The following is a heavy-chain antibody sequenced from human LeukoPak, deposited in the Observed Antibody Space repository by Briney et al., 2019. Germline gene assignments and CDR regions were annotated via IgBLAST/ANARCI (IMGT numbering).Heavy chain of an antibody. CDR1: GFTFTSSA. CDR3: AAEQYCSGGSCYIG. Sequence: SVKVSCKASGFTFTSSAMQWVRQARGQRLEWIGWIVVGSGNTNYAQKFQERVTITRDMSTSTAYMELSSLRSEDTAVYYCAAEQYCSGGSCYIGWGQGTLVTVSS. J-gene: IGHJ4*02. D-gene: IGHD2-15*01. CDR2: IVVGSGNT. V-gene: IGHV1-58*02.